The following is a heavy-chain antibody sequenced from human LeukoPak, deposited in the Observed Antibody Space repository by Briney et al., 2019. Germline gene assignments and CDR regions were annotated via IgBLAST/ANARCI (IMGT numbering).Heavy chain of an antibody. CDR3: AKDRGYCSGGSCYYFDY. Sequence: LGGSLRLSCGASGFTFSSYGMHWVRQAPGKGLEWVAVISYDGSNKYYADSVKGRFTISRDNSKNTLYLQMNSLRAEDTAVYYCAKDRGYCSGGSCYYFDYWGQGTLVTVSS. CDR1: GFTFSSYG. CDR2: ISYDGSNK. D-gene: IGHD2-15*01. V-gene: IGHV3-30*18. J-gene: IGHJ4*02.